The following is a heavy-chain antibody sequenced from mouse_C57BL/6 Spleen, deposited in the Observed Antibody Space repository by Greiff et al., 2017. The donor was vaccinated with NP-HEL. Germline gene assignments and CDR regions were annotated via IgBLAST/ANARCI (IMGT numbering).Heavy chain of an antibody. CDR2: IYPGSGST. J-gene: IGHJ2*01. CDR3: ARCDGYFSMYYFDY. CDR1: GYTFTSYW. D-gene: IGHD2-3*01. Sequence: QVQLQQPGAELVKPGASVKMSCKASGYTFTSYWITWVKQRPGQGLEWIGDIYPGSGSTNYNEKFKSKATLTVDTSSSTAYMQLSSLTSEDSAVYYCARCDGYFSMYYFDYWGQVTTLTVSS. V-gene: IGHV1-55*01.